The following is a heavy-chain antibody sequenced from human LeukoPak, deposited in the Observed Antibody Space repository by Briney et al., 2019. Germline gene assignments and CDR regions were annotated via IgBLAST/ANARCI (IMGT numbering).Heavy chain of an antibody. CDR3: ARRGDWAGTTLGTFNI. CDR2: IYSSGTT. D-gene: IGHD1/OR15-1a*01. V-gene: IGHV4-39*01. CDR1: GDSISSSSYY. Sequence: PSETLSLTCTVSGDSISSSSYYWAWIRQPPGKGLEWIGSIYSSGTTYYNPSLKSRVTISADTSKNQFSLKLSSVTAADTAVFYCARRGDWAGTTLGTFNIWGQGTMVTVSS. J-gene: IGHJ3*02.